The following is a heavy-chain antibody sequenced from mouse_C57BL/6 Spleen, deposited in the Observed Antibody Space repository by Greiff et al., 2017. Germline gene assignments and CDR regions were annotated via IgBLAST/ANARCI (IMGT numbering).Heavy chain of an antibody. CDR1: GYTFTSSW. Sequence: VQLQQPGAELVMPGASVKLSCKASGYTFTSSWMHWVKQRPGQGLEWIGEIDPPDSYTNYTQKFKGKSTLALDKSSSTSYMQLSSLTSEDSAVYYCARSSNYNYFDYWGQGTTLTVSS. CDR3: ARSSNYNYFDY. D-gene: IGHD2-5*01. J-gene: IGHJ2*01. CDR2: IDPPDSYT. V-gene: IGHV1-69*01.